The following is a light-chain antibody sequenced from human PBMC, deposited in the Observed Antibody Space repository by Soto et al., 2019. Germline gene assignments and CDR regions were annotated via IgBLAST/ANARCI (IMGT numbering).Light chain of an antibody. CDR3: HQCSNGPLT. CDR2: DAS. J-gene: IGKJ5*01. Sequence: EIVLTQSPATLSLSPGERVTLSCRASQSVSSYFAWYQQKPGQAPRLLIYDASNRATGIPARFSGSGSGTEFTLTISSLEPEDFAVYYCHQCSNGPLTFGQGTRLEIK. CDR1: QSVSSY. V-gene: IGKV3-11*01.